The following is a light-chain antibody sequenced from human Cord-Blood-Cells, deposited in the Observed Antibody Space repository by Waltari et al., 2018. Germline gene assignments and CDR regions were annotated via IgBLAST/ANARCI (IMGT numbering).Light chain of an antibody. CDR1: SSDVGGYNY. CDR3: SSYAGSNNYV. CDR2: EGS. V-gene: IGLV2-8*01. Sequence: QSALTQPPSASGSPGQSVTIPCTGTSSDVGGYNYVSWYQQHPGKAPKLMIYEGSKRPSGVPDRFSGSKAGNTASLTVSGLQAEDEADYYCSSYAGSNNYVFGTGTKVTVL. J-gene: IGLJ1*01.